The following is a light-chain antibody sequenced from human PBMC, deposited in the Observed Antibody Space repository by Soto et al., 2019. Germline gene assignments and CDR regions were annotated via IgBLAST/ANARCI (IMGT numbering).Light chain of an antibody. CDR1: QTISGW. Sequence: DIQMTQSPSTLSASLGDTVTITCRASQTISGWLAWYQQRPGKAPNLLIYDASSLKSGVPSRFSGSGSGTEFTLTISSLQPDDFATYYCQQYNSYWTFGQGTKVDIK. V-gene: IGKV1-5*01. J-gene: IGKJ1*01. CDR2: DAS. CDR3: QQYNSYWT.